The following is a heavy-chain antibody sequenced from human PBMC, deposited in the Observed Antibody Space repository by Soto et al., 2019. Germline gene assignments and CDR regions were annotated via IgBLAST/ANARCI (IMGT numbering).Heavy chain of an antibody. CDR2: IYYSGTS. J-gene: IGHJ4*02. V-gene: IGHV4-59*11. Sequence: SETLSLTCTVSGGSISSHYWSWIRQTPGKGLEWIGYIYYSGTSQYNPSLASRVTISVDSSKNQFSLKLSSVTTADTAVYYCARTISGYYFDSWGQGTLVTAPQ. D-gene: IGHD3-22*01. CDR1: GGSISSHY. CDR3: ARTISGYYFDS.